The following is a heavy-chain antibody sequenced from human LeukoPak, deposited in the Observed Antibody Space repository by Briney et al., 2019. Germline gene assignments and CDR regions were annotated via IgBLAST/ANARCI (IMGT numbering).Heavy chain of an antibody. D-gene: IGHD5-24*01. V-gene: IGHV3-23*01. CDR3: AKRPQVAGDGYNFDY. J-gene: IGHJ4*02. CDR1: GFTFSSYA. CDR2: ISGRGGSV. Sequence: GGSLRLSCAASGFTFSSYAMGWVRQAPGKGLEWVSTISGRGGSVDYADSVKGRFIISRDNSKNTLYLQMNSLRAEDTAVYYCAKRPQVAGDGYNFDYWGQGTLATVSS.